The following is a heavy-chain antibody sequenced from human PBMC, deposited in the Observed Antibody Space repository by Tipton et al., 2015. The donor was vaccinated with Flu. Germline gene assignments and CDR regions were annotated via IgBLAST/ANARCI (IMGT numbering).Heavy chain of an antibody. CDR1: GFTFSSYG. Sequence: AASGFTFSSYGVHWVRQAPGKGLEWVAVIWYDGSNKYYADSVKGRFTISRDNSKNTLYLQMNSLRAEDTAVYYCARDVRAGWELLPYFDYWGQGTLVTVSS. CDR3: ARDVRAGWELLPYFDY. CDR2: IWYDGSNK. V-gene: IGHV3-33*01. J-gene: IGHJ4*02. D-gene: IGHD1-26*01.